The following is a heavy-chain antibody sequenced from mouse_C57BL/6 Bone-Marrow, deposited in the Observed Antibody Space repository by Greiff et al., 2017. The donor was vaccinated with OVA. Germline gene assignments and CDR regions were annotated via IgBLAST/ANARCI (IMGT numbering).Heavy chain of an antibody. CDR2: ISNGGGST. CDR1: GFTFSDYY. D-gene: IGHD2-1*01. Sequence: EVQLQQSGGGLVQPGGSLKLSCAASGFTFSDYYMYWVRQTPEKRLEWVAYISNGGGSTYYPDTVKGRFTISRDNAKNTLYLQMSRLKSEDTAMYYCARRYYGNYGWFAYWGQGTLVTVSA. CDR3: ARRYYGNYGWFAY. J-gene: IGHJ3*01. V-gene: IGHV5-12*01.